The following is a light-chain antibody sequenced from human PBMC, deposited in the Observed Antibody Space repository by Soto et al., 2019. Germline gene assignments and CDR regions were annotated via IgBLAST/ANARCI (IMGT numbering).Light chain of an antibody. CDR3: QQYGSSGT. CDR1: QSISSW. J-gene: IGKJ1*01. V-gene: IGKV1-5*03. CDR2: KAS. Sequence: DIQMTQAPSTPAASVGDRDTITCRASQSISSWLAWYQQKPGKTPXXLIYKASSLESGVPSRFSGSGSGTVFTLTISRLEPEDFAVYDCQQYGSSGTFGQGTKVDI.